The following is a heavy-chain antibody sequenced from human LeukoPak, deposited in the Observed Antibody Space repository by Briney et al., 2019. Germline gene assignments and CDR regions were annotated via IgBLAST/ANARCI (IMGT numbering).Heavy chain of an antibody. CDR2: ISWNSGSI. J-gene: IGHJ3*02. D-gene: IGHD3-3*01. V-gene: IGHV3-9*03. Sequence: PGGSPRLSCAASGFTFDDYAMHWVRQAPGKGLEWVSGISWNSGSIGYADSVKGRFTISRDNAKNSLYLQMNSLRAEDMALYYCAKDKGPLAFWAFDIWGQGTMVTVSS. CDR3: AKDKGPLAFWAFDI. CDR1: GFTFDDYA.